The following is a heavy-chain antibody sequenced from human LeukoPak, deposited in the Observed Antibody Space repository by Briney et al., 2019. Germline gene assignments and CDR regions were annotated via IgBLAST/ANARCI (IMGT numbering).Heavy chain of an antibody. CDR1: GGSISSSSYY. CDR3: ARGIPGRLCGGLATNWFDP. D-gene: IGHD2-21*01. J-gene: IGHJ5*02. Sequence: SETLSLTCTVSGGSISSSSYYWSWIRQPPGKGLGWIGSMYYSGSAYYNPSLKSRVTISVDTPKNQFSLKLSSVTAADTAVYYCARGIPGRLCGGLATNWFDPWGQGTLVSVSS. CDR2: MYYSGSA. V-gene: IGHV4-39*07.